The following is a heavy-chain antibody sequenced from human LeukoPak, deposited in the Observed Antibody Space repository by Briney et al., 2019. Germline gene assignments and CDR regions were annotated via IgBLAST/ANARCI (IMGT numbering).Heavy chain of an antibody. CDR2: VNPNGGGT. CDR3: ARDFSGGIWAQDY. Sequence: ASVQVSCKASGYTFTGYYIHWVRQAPGQGLEWMGWVNPNGGGTNYAPKFQGRVTMTWDTSISTAYMELNRLKSDDTAMYYCARDFSGGIWAQDYWGQGALVSVSS. CDR1: GYTFTGYY. D-gene: IGHD2-15*01. V-gene: IGHV1-2*02. J-gene: IGHJ4*02.